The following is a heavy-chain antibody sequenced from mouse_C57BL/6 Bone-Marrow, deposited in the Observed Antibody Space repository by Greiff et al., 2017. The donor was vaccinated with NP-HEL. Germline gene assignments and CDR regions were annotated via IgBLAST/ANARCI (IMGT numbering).Heavy chain of an antibody. V-gene: IGHV1-26*01. D-gene: IGHD1-1*01. Sequence: EVQLQQSGPELVKPGASVKISCKASGYTFTDYYMNWVKQSHGKSLEWIGDINPNNGGTSYNQKFKGKAPLTVDKSSSTAYMELRSLKSEDSAVYYCVRDGGYYGYWYFDVWGTGTTVTVSS. CDR2: INPNNGGT. CDR3: VRDGGYYGYWYFDV. J-gene: IGHJ1*03. CDR1: GYTFTDYY.